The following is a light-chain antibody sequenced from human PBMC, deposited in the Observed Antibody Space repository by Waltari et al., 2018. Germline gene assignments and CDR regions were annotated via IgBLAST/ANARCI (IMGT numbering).Light chain of an antibody. CDR3: AAWDDSLKGVL. V-gene: IGLV1-36*01. Sequence: QSVLTQTPSVSEAPRQRVTLPCSGSRSDIGNHAVNWYQQVPGKAPKLLVFADDLLPSGVSDRFSGAKSGTSASLAISGLRSEDEGVYFCAAWDDSLKGVLFGGGTKLTVL. J-gene: IGLJ2*01. CDR1: RSDIGNHA. CDR2: ADD.